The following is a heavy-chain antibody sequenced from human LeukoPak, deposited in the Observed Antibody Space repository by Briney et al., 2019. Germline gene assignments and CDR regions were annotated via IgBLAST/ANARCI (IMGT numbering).Heavy chain of an antibody. V-gene: IGHV1-2*02. Sequence: ASVKVSCKASGYTFTGYYMHWVRQAPGQGLEWMGWINPNSGGTNYAQKLQGRVTMTTDTSTSTAYMELRSLRSDDTAVYYCARDPVGLIAAAGTLWGQGTLVTVSS. J-gene: IGHJ4*02. D-gene: IGHD6-13*01. CDR1: GYTFTGYY. CDR3: ARDPVGLIAAAGTL. CDR2: INPNSGGT.